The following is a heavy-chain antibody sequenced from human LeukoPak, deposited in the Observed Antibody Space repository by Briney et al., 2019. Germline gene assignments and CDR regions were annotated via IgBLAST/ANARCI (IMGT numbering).Heavy chain of an antibody. D-gene: IGHD1-26*01. V-gene: IGHV3-30-3*01. Sequence: PGGSLRLSFAASGFTFSSYAMHWVRQAPGKGLEWVAVISYDGSNKYYADSVKGRFTISRDNSKNTLYLQMNSLRAEDTAVYYCAKAPGGAALAEYWGQGTLVTVSS. CDR3: AKAPGGAALAEY. CDR1: GFTFSSYA. J-gene: IGHJ4*02. CDR2: ISYDGSNK.